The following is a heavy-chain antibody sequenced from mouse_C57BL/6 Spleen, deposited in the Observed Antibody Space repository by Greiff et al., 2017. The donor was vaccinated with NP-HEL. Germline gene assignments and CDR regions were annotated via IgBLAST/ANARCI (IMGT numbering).Heavy chain of an antibody. Sequence: EVHLVESGGGLVKPGGSLKLSCAASGFTFSDYGMHWVRQAPEKGLEWVAYISSGSSTIYYADTVKGRFTISRDNAKNTLFLQMTSLRSEDTAMYYCARDGYPYFDYWGQGTTLTVSS. V-gene: IGHV5-17*01. CDR1: GFTFSDYG. D-gene: IGHD2-3*01. J-gene: IGHJ2*01. CDR3: ARDGYPYFDY. CDR2: ISSGSSTI.